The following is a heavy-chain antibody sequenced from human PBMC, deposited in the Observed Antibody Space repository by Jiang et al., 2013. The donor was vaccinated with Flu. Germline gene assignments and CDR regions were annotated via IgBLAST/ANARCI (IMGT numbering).Heavy chain of an antibody. Sequence: GAEVKKPGESLKISCKGSGYSFTSYWIGWVRQMPGKGLEWMGIIYPGDSDTRYSPSFQGQVTISADKSISTAYLQWSSLKASDTAMYYCARTCAPGKNPYYYGMDVWGQGTTVTVSS. CDR1: GYSFTSYW. CDR2: IYPGDSDT. CDR3: ARTCAPGKNPYYYGMDV. V-gene: IGHV5-51*01. J-gene: IGHJ6*02. D-gene: IGHD4-23*01.